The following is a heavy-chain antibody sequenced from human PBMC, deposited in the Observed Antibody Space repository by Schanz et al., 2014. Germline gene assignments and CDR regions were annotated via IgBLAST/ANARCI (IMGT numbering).Heavy chain of an antibody. CDR3: ARGPIPIQGVPMDF. D-gene: IGHD3-10*01. V-gene: IGHV3-33*01. J-gene: IGHJ4*02. CDR2: VCYDGSKK. CDR1: GFTFSSYG. Sequence: LVESGGGVVQPGRSLRLSCAASGFTFSSYGMHWVRQVPGKGLEWVAVVCYDGSKKYYADSVKGRFTTSRDNSKDTLYLQMSGLTPEDTAVYYCARGPIPIQGVPMDFWGQGTLVTVSS.